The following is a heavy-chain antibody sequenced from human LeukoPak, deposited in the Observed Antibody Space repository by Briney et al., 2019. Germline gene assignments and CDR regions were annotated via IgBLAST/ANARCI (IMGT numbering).Heavy chain of an antibody. CDR2: ISAYNDNT. D-gene: IGHD4/OR15-4a*01. CDR1: GYTVATYG. CDR3: ADRFMVRGAFDI. Sequence: ASVTVSGTSSGYTVATYGLSWLRQSPGQGLEWREWISAYNDNTNYAQKLQGIITMITDTSTSTAYTQLRSLRSDGTAVYDCADRFMVRGAFDIWGQGQMAPVS. J-gene: IGHJ3*02. V-gene: IGHV1-18*01.